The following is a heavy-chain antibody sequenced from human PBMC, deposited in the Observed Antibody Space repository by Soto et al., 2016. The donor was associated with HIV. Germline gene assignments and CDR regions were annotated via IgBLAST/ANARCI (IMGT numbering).Heavy chain of an antibody. J-gene: IGHJ2*01. CDR1: GFSFSNYA. CDR2: ISGSGSST. D-gene: IGHD3-22*01. CDR3: DEKGLDDRPKIRNWYFDL. Sequence: EVQLLESGGALVQPGGSLRLSCAASGFSFSNYAMSWVRQAPGKGLQWVSGISGSGSSTYYADSVKGRFTISRDNSKNTLYLQMKSLRAEDTAVYYCDEKGLDDRPKIRNWYFDLVGPWPPWSLSPQ. V-gene: IGHV3-23*01.